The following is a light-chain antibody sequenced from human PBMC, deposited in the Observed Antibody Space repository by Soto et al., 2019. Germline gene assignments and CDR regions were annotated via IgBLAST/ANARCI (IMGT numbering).Light chain of an antibody. CDR2: GAS. V-gene: IGKV3-20*01. J-gene: IGKJ4*01. CDR1: QTVASNF. CDR3: QQYGTSPPLT. Sequence: EVVLTQSPGTLSLSPGDRATLSCRASQTVASNFLAWYQHKPGQSPRLLIYGASTRATDIPDRFSGSESGPDFTLTISRLEPEDSAVYYCQQYGTSPPLTFGGGTKVEIK.